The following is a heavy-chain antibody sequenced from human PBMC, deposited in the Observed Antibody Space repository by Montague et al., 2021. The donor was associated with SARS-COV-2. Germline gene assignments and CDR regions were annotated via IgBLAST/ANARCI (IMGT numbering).Heavy chain of an antibody. Sequence: SETLSLTCAVYGGSFSTYYWAWIRQSPGKGLEWIGNIDHSGNTXXXPSXXXRVSISVDTSSSQFSLYLTSATAADAAVYYCARDQTVLEWIWYGMDVWGPGTTVTVSS. CDR1: GGSFSTYY. V-gene: IGHV4-34*01. CDR3: ARDQTVLEWIWYGMDV. CDR2: IDHSGNT. D-gene: IGHD3-3*01. J-gene: IGHJ6*02.